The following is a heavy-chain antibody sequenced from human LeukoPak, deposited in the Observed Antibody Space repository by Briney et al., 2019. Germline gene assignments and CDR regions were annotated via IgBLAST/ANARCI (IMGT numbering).Heavy chain of an antibody. CDR1: GFTFSSHW. Sequence: GGSLRLSCAASGFTFSSHWMHWVRQAPGKGLVWVSRINSDGSSTSYADSVKGRFTISRDNAKNTLYLQMNSLRAEDTAVYYCARPLGYCSTSTCPQSWFDPWGQGTLVTVSS. CDR2: INSDGSST. D-gene: IGHD2-2*01. CDR3: ARPLGYCSTSTCPQSWFDP. J-gene: IGHJ5*02. V-gene: IGHV3-74*01.